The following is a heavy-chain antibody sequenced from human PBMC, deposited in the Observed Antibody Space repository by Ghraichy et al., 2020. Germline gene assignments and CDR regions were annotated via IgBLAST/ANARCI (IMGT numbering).Heavy chain of an antibody. CDR3: ARDIKSSSWSYYYYAMDV. Sequence: LSLTCAASGFTFSTYSMHWVRQTPGKGLEWVAVISYDGSNKYYAASVKGRFTISRDNSMNTLYLQMNSLRPEDTAAYYCARDIKSSSWSYYYYAMDVWGQGTTVTVSS. D-gene: IGHD6-13*01. CDR2: ISYDGSNK. CDR1: GFTFSTYS. V-gene: IGHV3-30-3*01. J-gene: IGHJ6*02.